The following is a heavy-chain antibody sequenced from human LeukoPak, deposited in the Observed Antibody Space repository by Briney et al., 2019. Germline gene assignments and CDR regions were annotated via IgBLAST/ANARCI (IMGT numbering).Heavy chain of an antibody. CDR1: GFTFSPYW. V-gene: IGHV3-74*01. Sequence: GGSLRLSCAASGFTFSPYWMHWVRQAPGKGLVWVSRINSDGSSTNYADSVKGRFTISRDNAKNTLYLQMNSLGAEDTAVYYCVRDMGYYDKVWGQGTLVTVSS. J-gene: IGHJ4*02. CDR3: VRDMGYYDKV. CDR2: INSDGSST. D-gene: IGHD3-22*01.